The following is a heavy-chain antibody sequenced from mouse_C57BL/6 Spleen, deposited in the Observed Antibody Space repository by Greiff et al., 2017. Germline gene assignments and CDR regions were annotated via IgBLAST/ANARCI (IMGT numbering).Heavy chain of an antibody. J-gene: IGHJ4*01. V-gene: IGHV1-50*01. CDR2: IDPSDSYT. CDR1: GYTFTSYW. Sequence: VQLQQSGAELVKPGASVKLSCKASGYTFTSYWMQWVKQRPGQGLEWIGEIDPSDSYTNYNQKFKGKATLTVDTSSSTAYMQLSSLTSEDSAVYYCARLEAYAMDYWGQGTSVTVSS. CDR3: ARLEAYAMDY.